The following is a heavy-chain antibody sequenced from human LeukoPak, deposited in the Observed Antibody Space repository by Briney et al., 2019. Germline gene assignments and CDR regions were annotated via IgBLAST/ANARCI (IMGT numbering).Heavy chain of an antibody. J-gene: IGHJ4*02. CDR2: ISWNGDIS. V-gene: IGHV3-43*01. CDR3: AKARGGDANHFDS. Sequence: PGGSLRLSCVASGFTFFDHTMNWLRHPPGKGLEWISLISWNGDISYYADSVKGRFTISRDNSKNSLYLQINSLTTEDTALYYCAKARGGDANHFDSWGQGTLVTVSS. CDR1: GFTFFDHT.